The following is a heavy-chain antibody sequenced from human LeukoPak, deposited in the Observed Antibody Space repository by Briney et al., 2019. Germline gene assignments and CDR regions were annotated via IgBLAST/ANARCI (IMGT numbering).Heavy chain of an antibody. D-gene: IGHD6-19*01. Sequence: GRSLRLSCAASGFTFSSYAMHWVRQAPGKGLEWVAVISYDGSNKYYADSVKGRFTISRDNSKNTLYLQMNSLRAEDTAVYYCAREEAVAALDYWGQGTLVTVSS. CDR1: GFTFSSYA. J-gene: IGHJ4*02. CDR2: ISYDGSNK. CDR3: AREEAVAALDY. V-gene: IGHV3-30*04.